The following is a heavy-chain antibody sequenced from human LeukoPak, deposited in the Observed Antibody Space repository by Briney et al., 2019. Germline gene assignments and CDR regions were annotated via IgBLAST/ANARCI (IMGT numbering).Heavy chain of an antibody. CDR2: IYYSGST. Sequence: SETLSLTCAVYGGSFSGYYWSWIRQPPGKGLEWIGSIYYSGSTYYNPSLKSRVTMSVDTSKNQLSLKLNSVTAEDTAVYYCAKSGYNRFDYWGQGTLVTVSS. V-gene: IGHV4-34*01. CDR3: AKSGYNRFDY. D-gene: IGHD5-24*01. J-gene: IGHJ4*02. CDR1: GGSFSGYY.